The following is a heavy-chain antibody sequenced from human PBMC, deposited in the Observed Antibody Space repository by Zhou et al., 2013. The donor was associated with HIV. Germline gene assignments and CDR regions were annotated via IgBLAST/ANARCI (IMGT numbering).Heavy chain of an antibody. CDR1: GFTFSSYA. CDR3: ARDTPEQLGLDY. J-gene: IGHJ4*02. Sequence: QIQLVQSGPEVKKPGASVKVSCKASGFTFSSYAISWVRQAPGQGLEWMGWVSIYNGNTDYAQKFQGRVTMTRDTSTTTAYMELRSLRSDDTALYYCARDTPEQLGLDYWGQGTLVTVSS. D-gene: IGHD6-6*01. CDR2: VSIYNGNT. V-gene: IGHV1-18*01.